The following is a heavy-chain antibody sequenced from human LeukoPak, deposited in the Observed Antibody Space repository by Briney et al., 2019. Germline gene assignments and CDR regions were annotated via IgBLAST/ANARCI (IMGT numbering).Heavy chain of an antibody. CDR2: IYHSGST. CDR1: GYSISSGYY. D-gene: IGHD3-10*01. CDR3: ASTGFGEYNWFDP. J-gene: IGHJ5*02. Sequence: SETLSLTCTVSGYSISSGYYWGWIRQPPGKGLEWIGSIYHSGSTYYNPSLKSRVTISVDTSKNQFSLKLSSVTAADTAVYYCASTGFGEYNWFDPWGQGTLVTVSS. V-gene: IGHV4-38-2*02.